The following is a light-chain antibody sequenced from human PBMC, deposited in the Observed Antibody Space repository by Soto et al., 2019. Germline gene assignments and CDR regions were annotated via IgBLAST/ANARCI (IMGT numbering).Light chain of an antibody. Sequence: IQMTQSPSSLSAKVGDRVTITCRASQGISTYLNWYQQKPGKAPKLLIYAASSLQSGVPSRFSGSGSGTDFTLTISSLQPEDVAAYYCQKYNSAPLTFGGGTKVDI. CDR1: QGISTY. J-gene: IGKJ4*01. CDR2: AAS. V-gene: IGKV1-39*01. CDR3: QKYNSAPLT.